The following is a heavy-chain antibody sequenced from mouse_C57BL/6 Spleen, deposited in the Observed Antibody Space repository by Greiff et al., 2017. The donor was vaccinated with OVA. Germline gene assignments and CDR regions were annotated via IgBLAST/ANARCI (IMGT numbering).Heavy chain of an antibody. J-gene: IGHJ3*01. CDR1: GFTFTDSY. CDR2: IRNKANGYTT. CDR3: ARYYYGSSFAY. V-gene: IGHV7-3*01. Sequence: EVKVVESGGGLVQPGGSLSLSCAASGFTFTDSYMSWVRQPPGKALEWLGFIRNKANGYTTEYSASVTGRFTISSDNSQSILYLQMNALRAEDSATYYCARYYYGSSFAYWGQGTLVTVSA. D-gene: IGHD1-1*01.